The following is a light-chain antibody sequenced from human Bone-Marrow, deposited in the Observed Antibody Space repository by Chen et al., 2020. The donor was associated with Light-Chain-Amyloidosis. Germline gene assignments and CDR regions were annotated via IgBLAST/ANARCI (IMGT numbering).Light chain of an antibody. J-gene: IGKJ2*01. CDR3: HQSGT. Sequence: DIQMTQSPSSLSASVGDRVTITCRASQSISSYLNWYQQKPGKAPKLLIYAASSLQSGVPSRFSGSGSGTDFTLTISSLRPEDFATYYCHQSGTFGQGTKLEIK. CDR2: AAS. V-gene: IGKV1-39*01. CDR1: QSISSY.